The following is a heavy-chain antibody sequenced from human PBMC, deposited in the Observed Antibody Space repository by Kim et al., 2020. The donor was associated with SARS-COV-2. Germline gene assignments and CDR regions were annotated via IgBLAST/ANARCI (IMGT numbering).Heavy chain of an antibody. CDR2: GRT. CDR3: ARGGPDFDY. J-gene: IGHJ4*02. Sequence: GRTYYADSEKCLFTISRHTSKNTLYLQMNSLRAEDTAVYYCARGGPDFDYWGQGTLVTVSS. V-gene: IGHV3-53*04. D-gene: IGHD1-26*01.